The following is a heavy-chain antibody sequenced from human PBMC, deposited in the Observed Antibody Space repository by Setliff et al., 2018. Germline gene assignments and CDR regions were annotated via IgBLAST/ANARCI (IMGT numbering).Heavy chain of an antibody. CDR2: IKQDGSEQ. Sequence: GGSLRLSCAASGFTFINYWMSWVRQAPGTGLEWLANIKQDGSEQFYVDSVKGRFTISRDNAKNSLSLQLHNLRAEDTAVDYCVRDSPYCVNGVCRGYWGQGTQVTVSS. J-gene: IGHJ4*02. CDR1: GFTFINYW. V-gene: IGHV3-7*03. D-gene: IGHD2-21*01. CDR3: VRDSPYCVNGVCRGY.